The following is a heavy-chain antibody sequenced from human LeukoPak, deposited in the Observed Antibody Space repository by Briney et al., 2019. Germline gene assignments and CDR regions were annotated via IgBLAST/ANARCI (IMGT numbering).Heavy chain of an antibody. CDR3: ARHGVENGVDV. V-gene: IGHV4-59*08. D-gene: IGHD3-16*01. Sequence: PSETLSLTCTVSGGSIGSYYWNWIRQPPGKGLEWIGYIYYSGGTNYNASLRSRVTISGDTSKNQFSLNLSSVTAADAAVYYCARHGVENGVDVWGQGTTVTVSS. J-gene: IGHJ6*02. CDR1: GGSIGSYY. CDR2: IYYSGGT.